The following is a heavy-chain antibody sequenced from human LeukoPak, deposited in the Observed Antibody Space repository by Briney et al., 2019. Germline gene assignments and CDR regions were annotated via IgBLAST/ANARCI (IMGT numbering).Heavy chain of an antibody. Sequence: GGSLRLSCTASGFTFSSYAMNWVRQAPGKGLEWVSGIGAGGTFTYYADSVKGRFTISRDNSRNTLYLQMNSLRADDTAVYYCARDPTDCHTYYYDSGHGENCNWFDPWGQGTLVTVSS. V-gene: IGHV3-23*01. D-gene: IGHD3-10*01. CDR2: IGAGGTFT. J-gene: IGHJ5*02. CDR1: GFTFSSYA. CDR3: ARDPTDCHTYYYDSGHGENCNWFDP.